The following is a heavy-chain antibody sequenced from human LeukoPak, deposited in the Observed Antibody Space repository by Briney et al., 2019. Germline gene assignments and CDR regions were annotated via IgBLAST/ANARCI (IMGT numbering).Heavy chain of an antibody. CDR3: ASRNFGVVTD. CDR1: GGSFSGYY. Sequence: SETLSLTCAVYGGSFSGYYWSWIRQPPGKGLEWIGEINHSGSTNYNPSLKSRVTISVDTSKNQFSLKLSSMTAADTAVYYCASRNFGVVTDWGQGTLVTVSS. D-gene: IGHD3-3*01. CDR2: INHSGST. J-gene: IGHJ4*02. V-gene: IGHV4-34*01.